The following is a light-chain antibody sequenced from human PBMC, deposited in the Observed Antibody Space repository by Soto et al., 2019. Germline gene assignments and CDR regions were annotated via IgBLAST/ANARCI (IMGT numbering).Light chain of an antibody. CDR3: TSWTTSTTMI. J-gene: IGLJ2*01. CDR1: SSDIGAYNF. Sequence: QSVLTQPASVSGSPGQSITISCTGTSSDIGAYNFVSWYQQHPGKAPKLMLYDVNIRPSGVSNRFPGSKSGNTASLTNSGLQAEDGGEYYCTSWTTSTTMIFGGGTKLTVL. CDR2: DVN. V-gene: IGLV2-14*03.